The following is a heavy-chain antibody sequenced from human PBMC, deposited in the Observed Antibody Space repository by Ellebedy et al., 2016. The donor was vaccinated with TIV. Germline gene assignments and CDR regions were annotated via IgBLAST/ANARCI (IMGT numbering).Heavy chain of an antibody. CDR3: ARDATKVITFGGVIVRWFDP. V-gene: IGHV1-46*01. D-gene: IGHD3-16*02. CDR1: GYTLTELS. CDR2: INPSGGST. J-gene: IGHJ5*02. Sequence: AASVKVSCKVSGYTLTELSMHWVRQAPGQGLEWMGIINPSGGSTSYAQKFQGRVTMTRDTSTSTVYMELSSLRSEDTAVYYCARDATKVITFGGVIVRWFDPWGQGTLVTVSS.